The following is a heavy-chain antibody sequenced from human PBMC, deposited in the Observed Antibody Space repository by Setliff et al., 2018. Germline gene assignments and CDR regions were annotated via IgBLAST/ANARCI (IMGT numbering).Heavy chain of an antibody. CDR3: ARHVGIRGRGYNYYYYYMDV. CDR1: GGSISSYY. Sequence: SETLSLTCTVSGGSISSYYWNWIRQPPGKGLELIGYIYYSGSTDYNPSLKSRVTISVDTSRNQFSLKLSSVTAADTAVYYCARHVGIRGRGYNYYYYYMDVWGKGTTVTVSS. CDR2: IYYSGST. D-gene: IGHD3-10*01. J-gene: IGHJ6*03. V-gene: IGHV4-59*08.